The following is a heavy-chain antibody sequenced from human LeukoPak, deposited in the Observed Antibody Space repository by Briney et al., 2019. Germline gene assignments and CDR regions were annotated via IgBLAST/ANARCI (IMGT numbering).Heavy chain of an antibody. D-gene: IGHD6-13*01. Sequence: GSLRLSCADSGFTFNKYWMSWVRQAPGKGLEWMANINQDGSQKYYLDSVKGRFTISRDNAKSSVYLQMNSLRAEDTAVYYCAKELYSSSWNDAFDIWGQGTMVTVSS. CDR1: GFTFNKYW. CDR3: AKELYSSSWNDAFDI. CDR2: INQDGSQK. J-gene: IGHJ3*02. V-gene: IGHV3-7*03.